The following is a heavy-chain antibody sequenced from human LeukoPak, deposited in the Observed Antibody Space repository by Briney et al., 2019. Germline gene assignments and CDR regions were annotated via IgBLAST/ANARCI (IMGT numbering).Heavy chain of an antibody. CDR1: GGSISSSSYY. CDR2: IYYSGST. D-gene: IGHD6-13*01. CDR3: ARVGIAAAGYFDY. Sequence: SETLSLTCTVSGGSISSSSYYWGWIRQPPGKGLEWIGSIYYSGSTYYNPSLKSRVTISVDTSKNQFSLKLSSVTAADTAVYYCARVGIAAAGYFDYWGQGTLVTVSS. V-gene: IGHV4-39*07. J-gene: IGHJ4*02.